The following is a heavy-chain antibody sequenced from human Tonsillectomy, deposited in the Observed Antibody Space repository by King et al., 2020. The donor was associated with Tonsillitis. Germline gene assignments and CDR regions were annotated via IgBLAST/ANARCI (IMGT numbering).Heavy chain of an antibody. J-gene: IGHJ3*02. Sequence: QLVQSGAEVKKPGASVKVSCKASGYTFTGYYMHWVRQAPGQGLEWMGRINPNSGGTNYAQKFQGRVTMTRDTSISTAYMELSRLRSDDTVVYSCARGSSRGPQGVDAFDIWGQGTMVTVSS. CDR1: GYTFTGYY. CDR3: ARGSSRGPQGVDAFDI. CDR2: INPNSGGT. V-gene: IGHV1-2*05. D-gene: IGHD3-10*01.